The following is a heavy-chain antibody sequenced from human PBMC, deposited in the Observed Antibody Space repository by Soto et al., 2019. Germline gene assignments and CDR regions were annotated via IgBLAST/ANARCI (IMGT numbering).Heavy chain of an antibody. CDR2: IIPIFGTA. CDR3: GMVVGATPGGSFDF. D-gene: IGHD1-26*01. CDR1: GGTFSSYA. V-gene: IGHV1-69*06. Sequence: SVKVSCKASGGTFSSYAISWVQQAPGQGLEWMGGIIPIFGTANYAQKFQGRVTITADKSTSTAFMVLSSLRSEDTAVYYCGMVVGATPGGSFDFWGQGTMVTVSS. J-gene: IGHJ3*01.